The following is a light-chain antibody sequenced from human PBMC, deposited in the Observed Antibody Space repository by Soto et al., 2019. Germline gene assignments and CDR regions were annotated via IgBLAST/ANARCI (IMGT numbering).Light chain of an antibody. CDR2: EVN. V-gene: IGLV2-8*01. CDR1: SSDVGAYNY. CDR3: TSHAGTINFPDI. J-gene: IGLJ1*01. Sequence: QSVLTQPPSASGSPGQAVTISCTGTSSDVGAYNYVSWYQHHPGKAPKLMVYEVNKRPSGVPDRFSDSKSGNTASLTVSGLQAEDEADYYCTSHAGTINFPDIFGTGTKVTVL.